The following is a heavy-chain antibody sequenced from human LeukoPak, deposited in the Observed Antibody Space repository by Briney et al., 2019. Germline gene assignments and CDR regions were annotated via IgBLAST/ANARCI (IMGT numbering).Heavy chain of an antibody. Sequence: GGPLRLSCAASGFTVSSNYMSWVRQAPGKGLEWVSVIYSGGSTYYADSVKGRFTISRDNSKNTLYLQMNSLRAEDTAVYYCASRPYYGSGSYYPYYYYGMDVWGQGTTVTVSS. CDR3: ASRPYYGSGSYYPYYYYGMDV. J-gene: IGHJ6*02. D-gene: IGHD3-10*01. CDR2: IYSGGST. V-gene: IGHV3-66*01. CDR1: GFTVSSNY.